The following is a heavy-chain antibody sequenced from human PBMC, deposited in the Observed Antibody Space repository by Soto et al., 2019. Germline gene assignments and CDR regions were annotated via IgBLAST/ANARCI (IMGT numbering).Heavy chain of an antibody. V-gene: IGHV4-39*01. CDR1: GGSISSSSYY. CDR2: IYYSGST. J-gene: IGHJ5*02. Sequence: SETLSLTCTVSGGSISSSSYYWGWIRQPPGKGLEWIGSIYYSGSTYYNPSLKSRVTISVDTSKNQFSLKLSSVTAADTAVYYCAPWDVEWLVPKQYNWFDPWGQGTLVTVSS. CDR3: APWDVEWLVPKQYNWFDP. D-gene: IGHD6-19*01.